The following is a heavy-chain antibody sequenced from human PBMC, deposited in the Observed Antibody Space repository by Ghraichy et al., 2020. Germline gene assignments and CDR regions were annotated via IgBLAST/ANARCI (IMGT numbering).Heavy chain of an antibody. CDR3: GKDPNGDYVGGFDF. Sequence: GESLNISCEASGFTFSNFAMSWVRQAPGMGLEWVSGVSASGMRTYYAESVKGRFTISRDNSKSTLYLEMNSLRAEDTAIYYCGKDPNGDYVGGFDFWGQGTMVTVSS. CDR1: GFTFSNFA. D-gene: IGHD4-17*01. V-gene: IGHV3-23*01. CDR2: VSASGMRT. J-gene: IGHJ3*01.